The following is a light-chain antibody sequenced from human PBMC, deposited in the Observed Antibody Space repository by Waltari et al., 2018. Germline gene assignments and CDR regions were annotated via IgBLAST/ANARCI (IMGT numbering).Light chain of an antibody. CDR2: WAS. CDR1: QSILYYSNDKHY. V-gene: IGKV4-1*01. Sequence: IVMTQSPDSLAVSLGERATINCKSSQSILYYSNDKHYLAWYQQKPGQPPKLLIYWASTRESGVPDRFSGNGSGTDFTLTISSLQAEDVAVYYCQQYYSRRTFGQGTKVEI. J-gene: IGKJ1*01. CDR3: QQYYSRRT.